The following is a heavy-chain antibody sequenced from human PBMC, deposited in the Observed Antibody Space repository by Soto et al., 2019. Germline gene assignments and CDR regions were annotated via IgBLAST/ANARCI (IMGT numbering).Heavy chain of an antibody. CDR2: LYYSGST. CDR3: ARHPYYDISDNWFDP. Sequence: QLQLQESGPGLVKPSETLSLTCTVSGVSISSSGYYWGWIRQPPGKGLEWIGSLYYSGSTYYNPSLKSRVTIYVDTSKNQFSLKLSSVTAADTAGYYCARHPYYDISDNWFDPWGQGTLVIVS. CDR1: GVSISSSGYY. D-gene: IGHD3-9*01. J-gene: IGHJ5*02. V-gene: IGHV4-39*01.